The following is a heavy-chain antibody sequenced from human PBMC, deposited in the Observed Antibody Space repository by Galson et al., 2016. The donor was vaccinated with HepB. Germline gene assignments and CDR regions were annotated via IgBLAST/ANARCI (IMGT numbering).Heavy chain of an antibody. V-gene: IGHV4-4*02. CDR2: IYHSGNT. CDR3: ASVDYYYAMDV. Sequence: ETLSLTCTVSGGSIRSTQWWSWVRQAPGKGLEWIGDIYHSGNTNYMPSLQSRVTILVDNSKNQFSLRLTAVTAADAAVYYCASVDYYYAMDVWGQGTTVTVSS. D-gene: IGHD4-23*01. CDR1: GGSIRSTQW. J-gene: IGHJ6*02.